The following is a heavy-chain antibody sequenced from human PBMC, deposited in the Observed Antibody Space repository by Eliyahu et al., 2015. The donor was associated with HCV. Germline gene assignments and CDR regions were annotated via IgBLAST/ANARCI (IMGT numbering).Heavy chain of an antibody. Sequence: QVQLVQSGAEVKKPGASVKVSCKASGXTFXNYDIHWVRQAPGQGRVGWRGWVDPNXGDTGYVEKFQDRVTMTRDTSKRTAYMELTGLRFEDRGVYYCARGGEWGLHDSANWFAPWGQGTLVTVSS. J-gene: IGHJ5*02. CDR2: VDPNXGDT. CDR1: GXTFXNYD. D-gene: IGHD2-21*02. V-gene: IGHV1-8*01. CDR3: ARGGEWGLHDSANWFAP.